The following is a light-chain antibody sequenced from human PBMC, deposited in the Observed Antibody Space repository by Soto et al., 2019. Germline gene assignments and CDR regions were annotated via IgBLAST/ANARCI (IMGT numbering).Light chain of an antibody. CDR3: QVYGRSPLLYT. V-gene: IGKV3-20*01. J-gene: IGKJ2*01. Sequence: EIVLTQSPGTLPLSPGERATLSCRASQSVTSDSLASYQQKPGQTHRLLIYGASSRPASVPDRFTGSGSGTYITLTITRLEPEEFELYCCQVYGRSPLLYTCGQRTKLAV. CDR2: GAS. CDR1: QSVTSDS.